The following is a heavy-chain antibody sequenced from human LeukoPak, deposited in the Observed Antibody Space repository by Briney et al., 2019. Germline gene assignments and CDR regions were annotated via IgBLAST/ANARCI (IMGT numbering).Heavy chain of an antibody. Sequence: GGSLRLSCAASGFIFSSDEVTWVRQAPGKGLESVSFISSSADTILYADSVKGRFTISRDNGKNALYLQMNSLRAEDTAVYYCTKERGSYWGQGTLVTVSS. J-gene: IGHJ4*02. V-gene: IGHV3-48*03. CDR2: ISSSADTI. CDR1: GFIFSSDE. CDR3: TKERGSY.